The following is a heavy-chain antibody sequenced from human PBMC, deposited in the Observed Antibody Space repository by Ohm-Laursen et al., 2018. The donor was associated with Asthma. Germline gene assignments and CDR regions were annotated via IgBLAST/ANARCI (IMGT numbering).Heavy chain of an antibody. V-gene: IGHV3-7*05. CDR3: AVSIYAYGEGAY. Sequence: SLRLSCAASGFTFSNHCMTWVRQAPGRGLEWVANINQDGSIWGYVDSVKGRFAISRDNAHNSLYLQMNSLRAEDTAFYYCAVSIYAYGEGAYWGQRTLVTVSS. CDR2: INQDGSIW. CDR1: GFTFSNHC. D-gene: IGHD3-10*01. J-gene: IGHJ4*02.